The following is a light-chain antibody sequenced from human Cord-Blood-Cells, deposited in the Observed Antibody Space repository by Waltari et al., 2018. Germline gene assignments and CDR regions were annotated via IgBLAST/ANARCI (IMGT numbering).Light chain of an antibody. V-gene: IGKV3-11*01. CDR2: DAS. Sequence: EIVLTQSPATLSLSPGERATLTCRASQSVRSYLAWYQQKPGQAPRLRIYDASNRATGIPARFSGSGSGTDFTLTISSLEPEDFAVYYCQQRSNWPPTFGQGTKVEIK. CDR1: QSVRSY. CDR3: QQRSNWPPT. J-gene: IGKJ1*01.